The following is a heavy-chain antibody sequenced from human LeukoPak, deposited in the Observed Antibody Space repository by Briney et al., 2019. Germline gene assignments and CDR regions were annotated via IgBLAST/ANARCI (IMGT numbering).Heavy chain of an antibody. D-gene: IGHD6-19*01. J-gene: IGHJ4*02. Sequence: PGGSLKLSFSSSGFPLNWKFMTRVRPAPGKGPELVSVIYSGGSTYYADSVKGRFIISRDNSKNTLYLQMNSLRAEDMAVYYCATRIAMAGLIDYWGQGTLVTVSS. CDR3: ATRIAMAGLIDY. CDR1: GFPLNWKF. CDR2: IYSGGST. V-gene: IGHV3-53*01.